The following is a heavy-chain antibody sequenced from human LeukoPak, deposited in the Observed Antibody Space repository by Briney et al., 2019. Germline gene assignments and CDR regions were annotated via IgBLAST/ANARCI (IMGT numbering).Heavy chain of an antibody. CDR1: GFTFSSYG. J-gene: IGHJ5*02. D-gene: IGHD6-13*01. Sequence: GGSLRLSCAASGFTFSSYGMHWVRQAPGKGLEWVAFIRYDGSNKYYADSVKGRFTISRDNSKNTLYLQMNSLRAEDTAVYYCAKRGEGVSNTWYMNNWFDPWGQGTLVTVSS. CDR3: AKRGEGVSNTWYMNNWFDP. V-gene: IGHV3-30*02. CDR2: IRYDGSNK.